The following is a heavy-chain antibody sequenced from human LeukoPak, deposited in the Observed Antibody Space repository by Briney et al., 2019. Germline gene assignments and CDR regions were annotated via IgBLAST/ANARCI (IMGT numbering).Heavy chain of an antibody. J-gene: IGHJ6*02. CDR1: GYSFTTYW. Sequence: GESLQISCQGSGYSFTTYWVAWVRQMPGKGLEWMGMISPGDFDTRYSPSFKGQVTISADKSISTAYLQWSSLKASDTAIYYCARHQGGMDVWGQGTTVTVSS. V-gene: IGHV5-51*01. CDR3: ARHQGGMDV. CDR2: ISPGDFDT.